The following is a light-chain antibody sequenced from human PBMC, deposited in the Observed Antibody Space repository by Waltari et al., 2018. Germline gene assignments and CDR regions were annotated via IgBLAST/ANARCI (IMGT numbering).Light chain of an antibody. CDR3: CSYAGIFTLYV. CDR2: DVT. Sequence: QSALTQPRSVSGSPGQSVTISCTGTSSDVGVYNYVSWYQQHPGKAPKLMIYDVTKRPSGVPDRFSGSKSGNTASLTISGLQAEDEADYYCCSYAGIFTLYVFGAGTKVTVL. J-gene: IGLJ1*01. V-gene: IGLV2-11*01. CDR1: SSDVGVYNY.